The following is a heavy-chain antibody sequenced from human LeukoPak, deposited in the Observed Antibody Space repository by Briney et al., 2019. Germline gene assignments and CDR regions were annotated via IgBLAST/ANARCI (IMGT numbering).Heavy chain of an antibody. CDR2: ISGSGGST. CDR3: AKAVGVVAETTDSDY. Sequence: PGGSLRLSCAASGFTFSSYAMSWVRQAPGKGLERVSAISGSGGSTYYADSVKGRFTISRDNSKNTLYLQMNSLRAEDTAVYYCAKAVGVVAETTDSDYWGQGTLVTVSS. J-gene: IGHJ4*02. V-gene: IGHV3-23*01. CDR1: GFTFSSYA. D-gene: IGHD5-12*01.